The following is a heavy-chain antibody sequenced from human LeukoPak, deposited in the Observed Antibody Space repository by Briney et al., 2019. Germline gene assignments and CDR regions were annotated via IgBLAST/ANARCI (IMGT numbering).Heavy chain of an antibody. CDR3: ARQWNSYCTTGVCYPFDY. V-gene: IGHV4-39*01. CDR2: IFYSGST. Sequence: SETLSLTCTVSSGSISSNSYYWGWIRQPPGKGLEWIGNIFYSGSTHYNPSLKSRVTISVDTSKNQFSLKLSSVTAADTAVYYCARQWNSYCTTGVCYPFDYWGQGTLVTVSS. D-gene: IGHD2-8*01. CDR1: SGSISSNSYY. J-gene: IGHJ4*02.